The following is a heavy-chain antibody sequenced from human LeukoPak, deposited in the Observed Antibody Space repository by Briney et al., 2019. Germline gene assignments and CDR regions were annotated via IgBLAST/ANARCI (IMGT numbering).Heavy chain of an antibody. CDR2: IYYSGST. CDR1: GGSISSYY. J-gene: IGHJ4*02. D-gene: IGHD4-23*01. V-gene: IGHV4-59*01. CDR3: ARSGYGGNSDY. Sequence: SETLSLTCTVSGGSISSYYWSWIRQPPGKGLEWIGYIYYSGSTNYNPSLKSRVTISVDTSKNKFSLKLSSVTAADTAVYYCARSGYGGNSDYWGQGTLVTVSS.